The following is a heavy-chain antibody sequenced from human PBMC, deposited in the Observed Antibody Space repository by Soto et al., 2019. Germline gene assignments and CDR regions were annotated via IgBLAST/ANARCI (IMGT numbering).Heavy chain of an antibody. J-gene: IGHJ4*02. V-gene: IGHV4-30-4*01. Sequence: SETLSLTCTVSGDSISSNNNYWSWIRQPPGEGLEWIGFISYSGTTSYSPSLKSRITINPDTSKNQFSLQLNSVTPEDTAVYYCARGPGAGTTFDYWGQGTLVTVSS. CDR1: GDSISSNNNY. CDR2: ISYSGTT. CDR3: ARGPGAGTTFDY. D-gene: IGHD1-1*01.